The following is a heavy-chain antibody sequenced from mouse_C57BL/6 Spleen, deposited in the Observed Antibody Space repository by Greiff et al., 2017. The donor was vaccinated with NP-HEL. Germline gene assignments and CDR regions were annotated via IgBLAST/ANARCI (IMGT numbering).Heavy chain of an antibody. Sequence: QVQLQQPGAELVKPGASVKLSCKASGYTFTSYWMQWVKQRPGQGLEWIGEIDPSDSYTNYNQKFKGKATLTVDTSSSTAYMQLSSLTSEDSAVYYCAREELRLYFDVWGTGTTVTVSS. CDR1: GYTFTSYW. D-gene: IGHD2-4*01. V-gene: IGHV1-50*01. CDR2: IDPSDSYT. J-gene: IGHJ1*03. CDR3: AREELRLYFDV.